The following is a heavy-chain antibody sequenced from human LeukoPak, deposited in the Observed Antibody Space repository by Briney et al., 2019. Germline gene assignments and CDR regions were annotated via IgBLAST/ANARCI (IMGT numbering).Heavy chain of an antibody. CDR1: GFTFSSYA. J-gene: IGHJ4*02. V-gene: IGHV3-23*01. D-gene: IGHD4-11*01. CDR3: AKDRDSSDYADYFDS. CDR2: ISGSGGST. Sequence: GGSLRHSCAASGFTFSSYAMSWVRQAPGKGLEWVSAISGSGGSTYYADSVKGRFTISRDNSKNTLYLQMNSLRAEDTAVYYCAKDRDSSDYADYFDSWPRGNVVTVSS.